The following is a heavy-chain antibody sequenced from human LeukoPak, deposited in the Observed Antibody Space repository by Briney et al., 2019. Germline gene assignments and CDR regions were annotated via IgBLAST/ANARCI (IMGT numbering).Heavy chain of an antibody. Sequence: SETLSLTCAVYGGSFSGYYWSWIRQPPGKGLEWIGEINHSGSTNYNPSLKGRVTISVDTSKNQFSLKLSSVTAADTAVYYCARGRRYYYGSGSYGFDYWGQGTLVTVSS. CDR2: INHSGST. CDR3: ARGRRYYYGSGSYGFDY. CDR1: GGSFSGYY. D-gene: IGHD3-10*01. V-gene: IGHV4-34*01. J-gene: IGHJ4*02.